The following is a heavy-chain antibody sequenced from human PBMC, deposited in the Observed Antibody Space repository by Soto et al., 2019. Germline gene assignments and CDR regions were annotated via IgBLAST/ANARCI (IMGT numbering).Heavy chain of an antibody. CDR3: ATGSNWGVGYYFDY. CDR2: ITNSGRST. J-gene: IGHJ4*02. D-gene: IGHD7-27*01. CDR1: EFTFSNYV. Sequence: QPGGSLERSWAASEFTFSNYVMGWVRQAPGKGLEWVSSITNSGRSTYYADSGNGRLTISRDNSKNTPSQQVNSLRAADTAVYYCATGSNWGVGYYFDYWGQGALVTVSS. V-gene: IGHV3-23*01.